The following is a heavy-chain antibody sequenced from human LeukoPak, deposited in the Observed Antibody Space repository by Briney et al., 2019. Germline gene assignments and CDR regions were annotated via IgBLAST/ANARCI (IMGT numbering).Heavy chain of an antibody. Sequence: SVKVSCKASGGTFSSYAISWVRQAPGQGLEWMGGIIPIFGTANYAQKFQGRVTITTDVSTSTAYMELSSLRSEDTAVYYCARGGLDPKGWYFDLWGRGTLVTVSS. J-gene: IGHJ2*01. CDR3: ARGGLDPKGWYFDL. V-gene: IGHV1-69*05. CDR1: GGTFSSYA. CDR2: IIPIFGTA. D-gene: IGHD3/OR15-3a*01.